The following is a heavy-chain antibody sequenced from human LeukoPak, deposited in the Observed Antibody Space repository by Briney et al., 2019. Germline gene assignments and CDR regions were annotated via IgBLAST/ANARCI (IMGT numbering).Heavy chain of an antibody. Sequence: TGGSLRLSCAASGFTFSSYAMSWVRQAPGKGLEWVSAISDSGSNTYYADSVKGRFTISRDNSKNTLYLQMDSLRAEDTAVYYCAKVGDGGDYYGMYVWGQGTTVTASS. J-gene: IGHJ6*01. CDR3: AKVGDGGDYYGMYV. V-gene: IGHV3-23*01. CDR1: GFTFSSYA. CDR2: ISDSGSNT. D-gene: IGHD2-21*01.